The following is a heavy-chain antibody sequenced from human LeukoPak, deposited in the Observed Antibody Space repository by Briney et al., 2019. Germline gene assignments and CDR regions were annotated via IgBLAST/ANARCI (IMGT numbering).Heavy chain of an antibody. J-gene: IGHJ4*02. V-gene: IGHV3-13*01. CDR2: IGTAGDT. CDR3: ARGTVTTSPFDY. CDR1: GFTFSSYD. D-gene: IGHD4-17*01. Sequence: GGSLRLSCAASGFTFSSYDMHWVRQATGKGLEWVSAIGTAGDTYYPGSVKGRFTISRENAKNSLYLQMNSLRAGDTAIYYCARGTVTTSPFDYWGQGTLVTVSS.